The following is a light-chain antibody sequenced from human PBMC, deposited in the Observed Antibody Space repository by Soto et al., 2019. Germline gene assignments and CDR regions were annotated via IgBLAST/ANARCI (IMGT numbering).Light chain of an antibody. V-gene: IGKV1-5*01. CDR3: QHHNSYSQT. CDR2: GAS. J-gene: IGKJ1*01. CDR1: QSIRHY. Sequence: DIQMTQSPPTLSASVGDRVTITCRASQSIRHYLAWYQQMPGKAPKLLIYGASTLQSGVPSRFSGSGSGTEFTLTTSSLHPDDFGTYFCQHHNSYSQTFGQETKVDIK.